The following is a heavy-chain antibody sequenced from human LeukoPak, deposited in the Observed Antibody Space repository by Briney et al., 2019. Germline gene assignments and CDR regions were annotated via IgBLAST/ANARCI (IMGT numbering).Heavy chain of an antibody. J-gene: IGHJ4*02. CDR3: ARVVPDGYSDY. D-gene: IGHD5-24*01. CDR2: VHYSGST. V-gene: IGHV4-59*01. CDR1: GGSISSYF. Sequence: SETLSLTCTVSGGSISSYFWSWIRQPPGKGLEWIGYVHYSGSTNYNPSLKSQLTISVDTSKNQFSLKLTSVTAADTAVYYCARVVPDGYSDYWGQGTLVTVSS.